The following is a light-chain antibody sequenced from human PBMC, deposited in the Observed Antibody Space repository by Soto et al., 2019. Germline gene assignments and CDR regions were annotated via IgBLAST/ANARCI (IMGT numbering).Light chain of an antibody. Sequence: QSVLTQPASVSGSPGQSVTISCTGTSSDVGGYNYVSWYQQHSGKAPNLMIYEVSKRPSGVPDRFSGSKSGNTASLTVSGLQAEDEADYYCSSYAGSNNFVVFGGGTKVTVL. CDR1: SSDVGGYNY. CDR2: EVS. CDR3: SSYAGSNNFVV. V-gene: IGLV2-8*01. J-gene: IGLJ2*01.